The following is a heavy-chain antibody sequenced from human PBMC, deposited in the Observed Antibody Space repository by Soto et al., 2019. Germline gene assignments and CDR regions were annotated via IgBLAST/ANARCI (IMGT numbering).Heavy chain of an antibody. Sequence: PSETLSLTCTVSGGSISSYYWSWIRQPPGKGLEWIGYIYYSGSTNYNPSLKSRVTISVDTSKNQFSLKLSSVTAADTAVYYCARHPPDVNGYYTVDHWGQGTLVTVSS. V-gene: IGHV4-59*08. J-gene: IGHJ5*02. CDR2: IYYSGST. D-gene: IGHD3-3*01. CDR1: GGSISSYY. CDR3: ARHPPDVNGYYTVDH.